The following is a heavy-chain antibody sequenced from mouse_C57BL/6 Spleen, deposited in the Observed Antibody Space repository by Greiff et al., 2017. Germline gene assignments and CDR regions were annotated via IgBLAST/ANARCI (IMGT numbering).Heavy chain of an antibody. CDR3: ARDHSSGYVRYAMDY. J-gene: IGHJ4*01. CDR2: ISDGGSYT. CDR1: GFTFSSYA. D-gene: IGHD3-2*02. V-gene: IGHV5-4*01. Sequence: EVHLVESGGGLVKPGGSLKLSCAASGFTFSSYAMSWVRQTPEKRLEWVATISDGGSYTYYPDNVKGRFTISRDNAKNNLYLQMSQLKSEDTAMYYCARDHSSGYVRYAMDYWGQGTSVTVSS.